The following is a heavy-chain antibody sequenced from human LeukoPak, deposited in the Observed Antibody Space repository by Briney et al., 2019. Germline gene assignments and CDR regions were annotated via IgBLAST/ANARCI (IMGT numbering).Heavy chain of an antibody. CDR2: INPSGGST. D-gene: IGHD6-6*01. CDR3: ATAPGAARRPVDY. V-gene: IGHV1-46*01. Sequence: ASVKVSCKASVYTFTSYYMHWVRQAPGQGLEGMGIINPSGGSTSYAQKFQARVTMPRDMSTSTVYMELSSLRSEDTAVYYCATAPGAARRPVDYWGQGTLVTVPS. J-gene: IGHJ4*02. CDR1: VYTFTSYY.